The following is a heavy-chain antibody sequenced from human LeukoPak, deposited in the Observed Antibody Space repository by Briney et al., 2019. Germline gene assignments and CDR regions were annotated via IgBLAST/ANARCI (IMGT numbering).Heavy chain of an antibody. V-gene: IGHV3-23*01. D-gene: IGHD3-22*01. J-gene: IGHJ4*02. CDR3: ARDKVTMIVVVTYIFDY. CDR2: ISGSGGST. Sequence: GGSLRLSCATSGFTFSSYAMSWVRQAPGKGLEWVSAISGSGGSTYYADSVKGRFTISRDNSKNTLYLQMNSLRAEDTAVYYCARDKVTMIVVVTYIFDYWGQGTLVTVSS. CDR1: GFTFSSYA.